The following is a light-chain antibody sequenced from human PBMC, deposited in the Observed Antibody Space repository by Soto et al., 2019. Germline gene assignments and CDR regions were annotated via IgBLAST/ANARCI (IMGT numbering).Light chain of an antibody. V-gene: IGKV4-1*01. Sequence: DIVMTQSPDSLAVSLGERATINCKSSQSVLYSSSNKNYLAWYQQKPGQPPKLLIYWASTRESGVPDRFSGSGSGTDFTLTISSLQAEDVAGYYCQQYYDTPPTFGPGTKVDI. CDR3: QQYYDTPPT. CDR2: WAS. J-gene: IGKJ3*01. CDR1: QSVLYSSSNKNY.